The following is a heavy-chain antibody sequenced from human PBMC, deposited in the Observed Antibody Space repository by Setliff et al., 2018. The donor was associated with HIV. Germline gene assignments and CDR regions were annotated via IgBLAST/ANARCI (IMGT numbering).Heavy chain of an antibody. V-gene: IGHV4-39*07. D-gene: IGHD3-22*01. Sequence: PSETLSLTCTVSGGSIRSGSYYWSWIRQPPGKGLEWIGKINHSGSTNYNPSLKSRVTISVDTSKNQFSLKLGSVTAADTAVYYCARVGYYDTSFDYWGQGTLVTVSS. CDR2: INHSGST. CDR3: ARVGYYDTSFDY. J-gene: IGHJ4*02. CDR1: GGSIRSGSYY.